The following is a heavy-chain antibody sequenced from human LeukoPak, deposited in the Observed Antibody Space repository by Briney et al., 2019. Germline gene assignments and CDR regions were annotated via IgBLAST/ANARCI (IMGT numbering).Heavy chain of an antibody. CDR3: ARGGTSGWRTPNDDY. J-gene: IGHJ4*02. D-gene: IGHD6-19*01. CDR1: GYTFTSYG. Sequence: ASEKVSCKASGYTFTSYGISWVRQAPGQGLEWMGWINPYNDNTNYAQKLQGRVTMTTETSTSTAYMELRSLRSDDTAVYYCARGGTSGWRTPNDDYWGQGTLVTVSS. CDR2: INPYNDNT. V-gene: IGHV1-18*01.